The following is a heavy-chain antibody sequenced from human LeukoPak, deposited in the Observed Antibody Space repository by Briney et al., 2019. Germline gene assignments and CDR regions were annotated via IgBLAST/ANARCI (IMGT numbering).Heavy chain of an antibody. Sequence: GGSLRLSCAASGFTFSSYWMTWVRQGPGKGLEWVANIKPDGSLIYYVDSVKGRFTISRDNAKNSLYLQMNSLRAEDTAVYYCAKWELYSGFYYIDYWGQGTLATVSS. CDR1: GFTFSSYW. CDR2: IKPDGSLI. D-gene: IGHD1-26*01. J-gene: IGHJ4*02. CDR3: AKWELYSGFYYIDY. V-gene: IGHV3-7*01.